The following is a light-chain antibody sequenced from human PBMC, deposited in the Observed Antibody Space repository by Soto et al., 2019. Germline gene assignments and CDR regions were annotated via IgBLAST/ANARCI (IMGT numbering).Light chain of an antibody. CDR2: DAS. Sequence: DVHMTQSPSSLSASVGNRVTITCQASQDISKYLNWYQQKPGKAPKLLIYDASNLETGVPSRFSGSGSGTDFTFTISSLQPEDIATYYCQQYDNLPLTFGGGTKVDIK. V-gene: IGKV1-33*01. CDR3: QQYDNLPLT. CDR1: QDISKY. J-gene: IGKJ4*01.